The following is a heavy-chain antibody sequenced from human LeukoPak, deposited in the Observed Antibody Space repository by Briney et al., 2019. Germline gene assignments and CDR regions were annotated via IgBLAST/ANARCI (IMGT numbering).Heavy chain of an antibody. V-gene: IGHV3-48*01. D-gene: IGHD1-1*01. CDR2: ISSSTSTI. Sequence: GGSLRLSCAASGFTFSSYHMLWVRQAPGKGLEWVSYISSSTSTIYYTDSVKGRFTISRDNAKSSLYLQMNSLRAEDTAVYYCTRTSSATAIDYWGQGTLVTVSS. CDR3: TRTSSATAIDY. CDR1: GFTFSSYH. J-gene: IGHJ4*02.